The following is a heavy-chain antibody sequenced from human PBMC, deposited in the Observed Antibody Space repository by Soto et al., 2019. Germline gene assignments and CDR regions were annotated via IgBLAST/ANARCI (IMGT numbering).Heavy chain of an antibody. CDR3: ARDRVVRGVINNWFDP. Sequence: EVQLVESGGGLVQPGGSLRLSCAASGFSFSSYWMHWVRQAPGKGLVWVSRITSDGSTTTYADSVKGRFTISRDNAKNKLYLHMNSLRAEDTAVYYCARDRVVRGVINNWFDPWGQGTLVTVSS. V-gene: IGHV3-74*01. CDR1: GFSFSSYW. CDR2: ITSDGSTT. D-gene: IGHD3-10*01. J-gene: IGHJ5*02.